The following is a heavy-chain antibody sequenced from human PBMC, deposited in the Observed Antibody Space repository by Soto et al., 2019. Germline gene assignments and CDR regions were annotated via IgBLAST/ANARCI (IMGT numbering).Heavy chain of an antibody. D-gene: IGHD6-6*01. J-gene: IGHJ6*03. Sequence: EVQLAESGGGLAQPGGSLRLSCAASGFTLSGYAMDWVRQAPGKGLEYVSGISSNGVGTYYANSVQGRFTISRDNSKNTMYLQMGSLRPEDMAVYYCARRARPDFYFMDVWGKRNTVTVSS. CDR1: GFTLSGYA. CDR3: ARRARPDFYFMDV. V-gene: IGHV3-64*01. CDR2: ISSNGVGT.